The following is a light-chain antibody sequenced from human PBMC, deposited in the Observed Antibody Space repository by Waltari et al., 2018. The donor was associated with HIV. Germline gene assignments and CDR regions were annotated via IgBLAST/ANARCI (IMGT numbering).Light chain of an antibody. Sequence: QSVLTQPPSASRPPGQRVLMSCSGRNSNIGHNFVSWFQQVPGRAPKLVIYRSDQRPSGVPDRFSAAKSGSSASLAITGLQSDDEAVYYCGSWDDSLSHWVFGGGTRLTV. CDR2: RSD. CDR1: NSNIGHNF. V-gene: IGLV1-47*01. J-gene: IGLJ3*02. CDR3: GSWDDSLSHWV.